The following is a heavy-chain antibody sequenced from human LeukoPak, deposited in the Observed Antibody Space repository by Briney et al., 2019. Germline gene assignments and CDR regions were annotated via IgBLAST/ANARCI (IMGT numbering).Heavy chain of an antibody. CDR3: AREYSRSVVAGSRPDL. CDR1: GGCISSSSYH. D-gene: IGHD2-21*01. Sequence: PSETLSLTCSVSGGCISSSSYHWGWIRQSPGKGLEWIGSMYYRGTTYENSSLKSRLTLSIDTSNNHFSLKLTSVTAADTAVYFCAREYSRSVVAGSRPDLWGQGLLVTVSS. CDR2: MYYRGTT. J-gene: IGHJ4*02. V-gene: IGHV4-39*02.